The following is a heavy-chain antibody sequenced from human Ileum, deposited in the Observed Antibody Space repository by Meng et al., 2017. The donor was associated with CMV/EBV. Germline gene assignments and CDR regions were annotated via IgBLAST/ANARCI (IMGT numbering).Heavy chain of an antibody. D-gene: IGHD3-3*01. Sequence: ASVKVSCKASGYTFTSYYMHWVRQAPGQGLEWMGIINPSGGSTSYAQKFQGRVTMTRDTSTSTVYMELSSLISEDTAVYYCARDPIDFWSGYYRSWFDPWGQGTLVTGSS. J-gene: IGHJ5*02. CDR2: INPSGGST. CDR3: ARDPIDFWSGYYRSWFDP. V-gene: IGHV1-46*01. CDR1: GYTFTSYY.